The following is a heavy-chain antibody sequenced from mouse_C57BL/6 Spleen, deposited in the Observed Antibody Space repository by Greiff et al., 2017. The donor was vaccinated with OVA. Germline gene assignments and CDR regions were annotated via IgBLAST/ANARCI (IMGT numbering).Heavy chain of an antibody. CDR1: GFTFSDYG. Sequence: EVKLVESGGGLVQPGGSLKLSCAASGFTFSDYGMAWVRQAPRQGPEWVAFISNLAYSIYYADTVTGRFTISRENAKNTLYLEVSSQRSEDTAMYYCARLSGRGDMDYWGQGTSVTVSS. CDR3: ARLSGRGDMDY. J-gene: IGHJ4*01. D-gene: IGHD1-1*01. CDR2: ISNLAYSI. V-gene: IGHV5-15*01.